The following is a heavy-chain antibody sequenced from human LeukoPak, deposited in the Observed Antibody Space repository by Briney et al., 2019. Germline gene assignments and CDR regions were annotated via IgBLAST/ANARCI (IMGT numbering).Heavy chain of an antibody. Sequence: PSETLSLTCTVSGGSISSSSYYWGWLRQPPGRGGEGVGSIYYSGSTYNNPSLKGRVTISVDTYKKQCSRKRSSVAAAGAAVYCAARHLGVFYDILTGYYNPNWFDPWGQRTLVTVSS. CDR1: GGSISSSSYY. CDR2: IYYSGST. D-gene: IGHD3-9*01. V-gene: IGHV4-39*01. CDR3: ARHLGVFYDILTGYYNPNWFDP. J-gene: IGHJ5*02.